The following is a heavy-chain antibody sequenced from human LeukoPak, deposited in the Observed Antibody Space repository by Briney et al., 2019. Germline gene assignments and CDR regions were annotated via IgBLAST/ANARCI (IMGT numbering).Heavy chain of an antibody. CDR3: ARDLLGYNNHYMDV. CDR1: GGSISSSSYY. J-gene: IGHJ6*03. V-gene: IGHV4-39*07. D-gene: IGHD3-10*01. Sequence: SETLSLTCTVSGGSISSSSYYWGWIRQPPGKGLEWIGSIYYSGSTYYNPSLKSRVTISVDTSKNQFSLKLSSVTAEDTAVYYCARDLLGYNNHYMDVWGEGTTVTVSS. CDR2: IYYSGST.